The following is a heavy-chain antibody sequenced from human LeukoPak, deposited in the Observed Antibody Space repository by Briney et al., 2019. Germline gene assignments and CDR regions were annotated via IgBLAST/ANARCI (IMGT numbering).Heavy chain of an antibody. D-gene: IGHD3-22*01. CDR3: ASNYYDSSGYYPQGWFDP. CDR1: GYTFTGYY. V-gene: IGHV1-69*13. J-gene: IGHJ5*02. CDR2: IIPIFGTA. Sequence: ASVKVSCKASGYTFTGYYMHWVRQAPGQGLEWMGGIIPIFGTANYAQKFQGRVTITADESTSTAYTELSSLRSEDTAVYYCASNYYDSSGYYPQGWFDPWGQGTLVTVSS.